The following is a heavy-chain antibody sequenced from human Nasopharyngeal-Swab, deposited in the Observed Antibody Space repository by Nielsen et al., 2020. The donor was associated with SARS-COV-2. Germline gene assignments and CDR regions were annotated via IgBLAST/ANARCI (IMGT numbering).Heavy chain of an antibody. V-gene: IGHV3-21*01. CDR1: GFTLSSYS. Sequence: GGSLRLSCAASGFTLSSYSMNWVRQAPGKGLEWVSSICSSSTYIYYADSVKGRFTISRDNAKNSLYLQMNSLRAEDTAVYYCARTGYSFGFDAFDVWGQGTMVTVSS. CDR2: ICSSSTYI. J-gene: IGHJ3*01. D-gene: IGHD5-18*01. CDR3: ARTGYSFGFDAFDV.